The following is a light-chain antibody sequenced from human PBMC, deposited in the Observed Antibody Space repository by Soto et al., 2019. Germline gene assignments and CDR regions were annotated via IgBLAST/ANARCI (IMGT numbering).Light chain of an antibody. CDR2: NNN. CDR3: AAWDDSRNGYV. CDR1: SSNIGTNA. V-gene: IGLV1-44*01. J-gene: IGLJ1*01. Sequence: QLVLTQPPSASGTPGQRVTISCSGGSSNIGTNAVNWYQQLPGTAPKLLIYNNNQRPSGVPDRFSGSKSGTSASLAISGLQSEDEADYYCAAWDDSRNGYVFGTGTKLTVL.